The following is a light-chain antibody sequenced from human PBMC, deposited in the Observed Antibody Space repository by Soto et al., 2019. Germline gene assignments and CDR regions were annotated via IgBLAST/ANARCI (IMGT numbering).Light chain of an antibody. CDR3: HQFGYSPRT. CDR2: GAS. CDR1: QSVSSY. Sequence: IVLTQSPATLSLSPGERATLYCRASQSVSSYLAWYQQKPGQAPRLLIYGASIRATGIPDRFSGSGSETDFTLAIRRLEPEDFAVYYCHQFGYSPRTFGQGTKVDIK. J-gene: IGKJ1*01. V-gene: IGKV3-20*01.